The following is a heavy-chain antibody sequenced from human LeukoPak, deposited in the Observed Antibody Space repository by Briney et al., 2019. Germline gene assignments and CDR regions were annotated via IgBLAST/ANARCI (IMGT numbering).Heavy chain of an antibody. CDR3: ARGTPHYYGSGSYYIRRFDP. CDR2: VYYSGAT. CDR1: GGSISAYY. V-gene: IGHV4-59*12. Sequence: SETLSLTCTVSGGSISAYYWSWIRQPPGEGLEWIGYVYYSGATNYNPSLKSRVTISLETSKNQFSLRLTSVTAADTAVYYCARGTPHYYGSGSYYIRRFDPWGQGTLVTVSS. J-gene: IGHJ5*02. D-gene: IGHD3-10*01.